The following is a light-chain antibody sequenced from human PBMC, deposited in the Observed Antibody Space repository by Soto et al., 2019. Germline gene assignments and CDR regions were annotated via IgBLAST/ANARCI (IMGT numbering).Light chain of an antibody. CDR3: QSYDSNLSDV. CDR2: GNS. Sequence: QSVLTQPPSVSGAPGQRVSISCTGTSSNIGAGFDVHWYQLLPGTAPKLLIYGNSNRPSGVPDRFSGSKSGTSASLAITGLRAEDEADYYCQSYDSNLSDVFGSGTKLTVL. J-gene: IGLJ1*01. V-gene: IGLV1-40*01. CDR1: SSNIGAGFD.